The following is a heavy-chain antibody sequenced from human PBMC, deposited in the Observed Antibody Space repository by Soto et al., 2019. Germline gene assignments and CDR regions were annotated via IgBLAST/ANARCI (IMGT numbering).Heavy chain of an antibody. CDR2: ISSSGGRT. Sequence: LRLSCAASGFTFDDYGMGWVRQAPGRGLEWVSGISSSGGRTYYADSVKGRFTISRDNSKNTLFLQMNSLRAEDTAVYYCAKVAKSRVVIEYFDYWGQGSLVTVSS. CDR3: AKVAKSRVVIEYFDY. J-gene: IGHJ4*02. D-gene: IGHD3-3*01. V-gene: IGHV3-23*01. CDR1: GFTFDDYG.